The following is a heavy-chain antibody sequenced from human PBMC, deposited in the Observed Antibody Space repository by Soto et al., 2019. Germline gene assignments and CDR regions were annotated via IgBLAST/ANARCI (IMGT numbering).Heavy chain of an antibody. Sequence: SETLSLTCTVSGGSISSYYWSWIRQPPGKGLEWIGYIYYSGSTNYNPSLKSRVTISVDTSKNQFSLKLSSVTAADTAVYYCASCEHWGYFDWFPNNWFDPWGQGTLVTVSS. J-gene: IGHJ5*02. CDR2: IYYSGST. D-gene: IGHD3-9*01. CDR3: ASCEHWGYFDWFPNNWFDP. V-gene: IGHV4-59*08. CDR1: GGSISSYY.